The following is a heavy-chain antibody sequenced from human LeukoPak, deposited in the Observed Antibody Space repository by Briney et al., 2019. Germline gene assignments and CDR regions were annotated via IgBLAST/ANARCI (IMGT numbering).Heavy chain of an antibody. V-gene: IGHV3-53*01. J-gene: IGHJ3*02. CDR2: IYSGGST. CDR3: ARDGGGYCNSSSCYGGAFDI. D-gene: IGHD2-2*01. Sequence: GGSLRLSRAASGFTVSSNYMSWVRQAPGKGLEWVSVIYSGGSTYYADSVKGRFTISRDNSKNTLYLQMNSLRAEDTAVYYCARDGGGYCNSSSCYGGAFDIWGQGTMVTVSS. CDR1: GFTVSSNY.